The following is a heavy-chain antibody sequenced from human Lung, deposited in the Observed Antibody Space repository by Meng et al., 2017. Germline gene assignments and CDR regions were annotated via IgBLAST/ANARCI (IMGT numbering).Heavy chain of an antibody. CDR1: GGSFSDYY. V-gene: IGHV4-34*01. CDR3: ARGPTTMAHDFDY. D-gene: IGHD4-11*01. CDR2: INHSGST. Sequence: QGQLQHGGAGLLKPSEPLSLTCVVSGGSFSDYYWSWIRQPPGKGLEWIGEINHSGSTNYNPSLESRATISVDTSQNNLSLKLSSVTAADSAVYYCARGPTTMAHDFDYWGQGTLVTVSS. J-gene: IGHJ4*02.